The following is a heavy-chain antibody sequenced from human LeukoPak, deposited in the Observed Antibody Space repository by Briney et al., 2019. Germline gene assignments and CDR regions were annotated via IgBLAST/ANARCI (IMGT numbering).Heavy chain of an antibody. Sequence: PGGSLRLSCAASGFTVSSNYMSWVRQAPGKGLEWVSVIYSGGSTYYADSVKGRFTISRDNPKNTLYLQMNSLRAEDTAVYYCARNHYYDSSGYYYYYYYMDVWGKGTTVTVSS. V-gene: IGHV3-53*01. D-gene: IGHD3-22*01. CDR2: IYSGGST. CDR3: ARNHYYDSSGYYYYYYYMDV. CDR1: GFTVSSNY. J-gene: IGHJ6*03.